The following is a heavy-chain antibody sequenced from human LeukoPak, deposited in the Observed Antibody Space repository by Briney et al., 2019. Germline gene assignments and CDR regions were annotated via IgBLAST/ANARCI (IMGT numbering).Heavy chain of an antibody. D-gene: IGHD3-22*01. Sequence: GGSLILSCAASGFTFSSYAMNWVRQAPGKGLEWVSGISGSGGSTYYADSVKGRFTISRDNAKNSLYLQMNSLRAEDTAVYYCARDIAGSSGYVNYWGQGTLVTVSS. CDR3: ARDIAGSSGYVNY. CDR1: GFTFSSYA. J-gene: IGHJ4*02. V-gene: IGHV3-23*01. CDR2: ISGSGGST.